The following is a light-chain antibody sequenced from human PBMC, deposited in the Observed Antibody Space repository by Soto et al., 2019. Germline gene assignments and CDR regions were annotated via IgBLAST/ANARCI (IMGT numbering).Light chain of an antibody. CDR3: QQNYYTPQT. CDR2: NAS. J-gene: IGKJ1*01. Sequence: DIQMTQSPSSLSASVGDRVTITCRASQSISTYLVWYQQKPGKAPKLLTYNASRLQSGVPSRFSGSGSGTDFTLTISSLQHEDFATYYCQQNYYTPQTFGQGTKVDIK. CDR1: QSISTY. V-gene: IGKV1-39*01.